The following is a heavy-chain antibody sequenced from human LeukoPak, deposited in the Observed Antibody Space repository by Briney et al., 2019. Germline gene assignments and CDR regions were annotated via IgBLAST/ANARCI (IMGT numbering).Heavy chain of an antibody. CDR1: GFSLSTSGMC. CDR3: ARIPYGSGSYDY. J-gene: IGHJ4*02. V-gene: IGHV2-70*01. D-gene: IGHD3-10*01. CDR2: IDWDDDK. Sequence: RESGPALVKPTQTLTLTCTFSGFSLSTSGMCVSWIRQPPGKALEWLALIDWDDDKYYSTSLKTRLTISKDTSKNQVVLTMTNMDPVVTATYYCARIPYGSGSYDYWGQGTLVTVSS.